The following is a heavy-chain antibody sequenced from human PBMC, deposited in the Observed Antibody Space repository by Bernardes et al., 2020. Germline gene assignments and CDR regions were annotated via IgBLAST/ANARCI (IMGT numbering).Heavy chain of an antibody. D-gene: IGHD3-10*01. CDR3: ARGSVSAGYYYYYMDV. CDR1: GFTFSSYA. Sequence: GGSLRLSCAASGFTFSSYAMHWVRQAPGKGLEWVAVLSYDGNNKYYTDSVKGRFTISRDNSKNTLYLQMNSLRAEDTAVYYCARGSVSAGYYYYYMDVWGKGTTVTVSS. V-gene: IGHV3-30*10. J-gene: IGHJ6*03. CDR2: LSYDGNNK.